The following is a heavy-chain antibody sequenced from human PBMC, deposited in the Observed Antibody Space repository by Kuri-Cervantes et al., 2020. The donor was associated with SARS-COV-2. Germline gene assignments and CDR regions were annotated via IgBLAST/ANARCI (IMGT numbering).Heavy chain of an antibody. D-gene: IGHD3-3*01. Sequence: GGSLRLSCAASGFTFSHYGMHWVRQAPGKGLEWVAVISYDAYNKYHADSVKGRFTISRDSSKSTLYLQMNSLRAEDTAVYYCASLSNLEWLPPWGQGTLVTVSS. J-gene: IGHJ5*02. CDR2: ISYDAYNK. CDR3: ASLSNLEWLPP. V-gene: IGHV3-30*03. CDR1: GFTFSHYG.